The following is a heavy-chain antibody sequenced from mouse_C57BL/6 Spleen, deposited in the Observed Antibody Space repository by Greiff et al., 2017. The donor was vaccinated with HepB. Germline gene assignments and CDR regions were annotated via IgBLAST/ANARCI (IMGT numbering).Heavy chain of an antibody. J-gene: IGHJ1*03. CDR1: GFTFSDYY. CDR3: ARVRYYYGSSYSRYFDV. D-gene: IGHD1-1*01. Sequence: EVKLMESEGGLVQPGSSMKLSCTASGFTFSDYYMAWVRQVPEKGLEWVANINYDGSSTYYLDSLKSRFIISRDNAKNILYLQMSSLKSEDTATYYCARVRYYYGSSYSRYFDVWGTGTTVTVSS. CDR2: INYDGSST. V-gene: IGHV5-16*01.